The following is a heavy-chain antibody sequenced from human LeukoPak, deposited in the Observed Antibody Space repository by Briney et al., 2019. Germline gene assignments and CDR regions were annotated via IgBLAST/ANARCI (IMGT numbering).Heavy chain of an antibody. CDR2: INHSGST. Sequence: PSETLSLTCAVYGGSFSGYYWSWIRQPPGKGLEWIGEINHSGSTNYNPSLKSRVTISVDTSKNQFSLKLSSATAADTAVYYCASLPGYCSGGSCYGVWFDPWGQGTLVTVSS. D-gene: IGHD2-15*01. V-gene: IGHV4-34*01. CDR3: ASLPGYCSGGSCYGVWFDP. J-gene: IGHJ5*02. CDR1: GGSFSGYY.